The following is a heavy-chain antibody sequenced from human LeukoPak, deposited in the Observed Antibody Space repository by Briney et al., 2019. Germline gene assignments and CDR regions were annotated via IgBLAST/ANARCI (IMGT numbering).Heavy chain of an antibody. Sequence: GGSLRLSCAASGFTFSSYAMSWVGQAPGKGLEWVSAISGSGGSTYYAESVKGRFTISRDYSKNTLYLQMNSLRAEDTAVYYCAKVEAARPGGHLVGWGQGTLVTVSS. V-gene: IGHV3-23*01. CDR3: AKVEAARPGGHLVG. CDR1: GFTFSSYA. CDR2: ISGSGGST. J-gene: IGHJ4*02. D-gene: IGHD6-6*01.